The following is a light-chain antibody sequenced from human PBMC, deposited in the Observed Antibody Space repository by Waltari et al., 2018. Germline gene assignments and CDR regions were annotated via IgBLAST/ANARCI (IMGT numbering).Light chain of an antibody. Sequence: SSVLTQPPSVSLAPGKTARITCGGNKIGVKSVHWYQQKPGQAPVVVIYDDSDRPSGIPERFSGSNSGNTAPLTISRVEAGDEADYYCQVWDSSTDHVVFGGGTKLTVL. CDR3: QVWDSSTDHVV. CDR2: DDS. CDR1: KIGVKS. J-gene: IGLJ2*01. V-gene: IGLV3-21*01.